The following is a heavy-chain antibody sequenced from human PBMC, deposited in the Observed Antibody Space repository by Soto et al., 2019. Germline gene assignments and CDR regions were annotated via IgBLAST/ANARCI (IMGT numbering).Heavy chain of an antibody. V-gene: IGHV5-51*01. CDR3: ARQEAAAAGIRAFDI. CDR2: IYPGDSDT. J-gene: IGHJ3*02. Sequence: GESLKISCKGSGYSFTSYWIGWVRQMPGKGLEWMGIIYPGDSDTRYSPSFQGQVTISADKSISTAYLQWSSLKASDTAMYYCARQEAAAAGIRAFDIWGQGAMVTVSS. CDR1: GYSFTSYW. D-gene: IGHD6-13*01.